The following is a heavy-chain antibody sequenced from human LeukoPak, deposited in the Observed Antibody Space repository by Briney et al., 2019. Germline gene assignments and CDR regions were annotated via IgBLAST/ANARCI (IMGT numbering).Heavy chain of an antibody. CDR1: GLTFSSYW. J-gene: IGHJ4*02. CDR3: ARSGLNRFDS. V-gene: IGHV3-23*01. CDR2: FSGSGGST. Sequence: GGSLRLSCAASGLTFSSYWMSWVRQAPGTGLEWVSSFSGSGGSTYYADSVKGRFTISRDNSKNTLYLQMYSLRAEDTAEYYCARSGLNRFDSWGQGTLVTVSS. D-gene: IGHD2-15*01.